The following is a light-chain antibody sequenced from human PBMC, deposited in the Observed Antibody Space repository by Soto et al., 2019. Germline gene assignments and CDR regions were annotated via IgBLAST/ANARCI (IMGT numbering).Light chain of an antibody. CDR1: QSLLHSNGYNY. CDR2: LGS. V-gene: IGKV2-28*01. J-gene: IGKJ2*01. Sequence: DIVMTQSPLSLPVTPGEPASISCRSSQSLLHSNGYNYLDWYLQKPGQSPQLLIYLGSNRASGVPDRFSGSGSGTDFTLKISRVEAEDVGIYYCMEALQALESPCYTFGQGTKLEIK. CDR3: MEALQALESPCYT.